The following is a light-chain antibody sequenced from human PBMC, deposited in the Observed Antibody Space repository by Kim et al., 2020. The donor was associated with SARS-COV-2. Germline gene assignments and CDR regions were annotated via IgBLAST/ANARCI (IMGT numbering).Light chain of an antibody. CDR3: SSYTGSSSLGYG. CDR2: DVN. CDR1: SSDVGDYNY. V-gene: IGLV2-14*03. J-gene: IGLJ1*01. Sequence: QSALTQSASVSGSPGQSITLTCTGTSSDVGDYNYVSWYQQHTGNAPKLLLSDVNDRPSGVSNRFSGSKSGNTASLTISALQAEDEADYCCSSYTGSSSLGYGVGPGTKVTVL.